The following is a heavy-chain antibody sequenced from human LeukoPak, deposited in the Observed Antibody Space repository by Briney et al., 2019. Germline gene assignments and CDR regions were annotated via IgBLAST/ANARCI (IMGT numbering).Heavy chain of an antibody. CDR3: AKDSREGRWLQFDYFDY. CDR1: GFTFSSYD. Sequence: GGSLRLSCAASGFTFSSYDMHWVRQAPGKGLEWVAFIRYDGSNKYYADSVKGRFTISRDNSKNTLYLQMNSLRAEDTAVYYCAKDSREGRWLQFDYFDYWGQGTLVTVSS. D-gene: IGHD5-24*01. CDR2: IRYDGSNK. V-gene: IGHV3-30*02. J-gene: IGHJ4*02.